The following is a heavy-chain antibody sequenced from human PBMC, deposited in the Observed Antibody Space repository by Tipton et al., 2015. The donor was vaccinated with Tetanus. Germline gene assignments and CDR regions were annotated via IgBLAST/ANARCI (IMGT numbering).Heavy chain of an antibody. Sequence: TLSLTCSLSGDSISGSTYYWGWIRQPPGKGLEWIGSIYENGDTYYTPSLKSRLTISVDTSKNQFSLRLTSVTAADTAIYYCARHFPFAPIASWGQGTPVTVSS. J-gene: IGHJ4*02. CDR3: ARHFPFAPIAS. D-gene: IGHD2/OR15-2a*01. CDR1: GDSISGSTYY. CDR2: IYENGDT. V-gene: IGHV4-39*01.